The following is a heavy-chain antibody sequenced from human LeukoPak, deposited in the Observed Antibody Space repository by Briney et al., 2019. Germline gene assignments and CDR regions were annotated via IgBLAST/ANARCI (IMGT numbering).Heavy chain of an antibody. CDR3: ARYGSGSYHFDY. J-gene: IGHJ4*02. CDR1: GGSINSYY. D-gene: IGHD3-10*01. CDR2: IYYSGRT. V-gene: IGHV4-59*01. Sequence: SETLSLTCTVSGGSINSYYWSWIRQPPGKGLEWIGFIYYSGRTNYNPSLKSRVTISVDTSKNEFSLKVSSVTAADTAVYFCARYGSGSYHFDYWGQGILVTVSS.